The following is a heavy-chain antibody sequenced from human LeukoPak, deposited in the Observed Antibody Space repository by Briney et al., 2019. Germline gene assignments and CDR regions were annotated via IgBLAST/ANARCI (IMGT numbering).Heavy chain of an antibody. CDR1: GGSISSSSYY. V-gene: IGHV4-39*07. Sequence: SETLSLTCTVSGGSISSSSYYWGWIRQPPGKGLEWIGSIYYSGSTYYNPSLKSRVTISVDTSKNQFSLKLSSVTAADTAVYYCARDAAVLLWFGERRAFDIWGQGTMVTVSS. D-gene: IGHD3-10*01. J-gene: IGHJ3*02. CDR2: IYYSGST. CDR3: ARDAAVLLWFGERRAFDI.